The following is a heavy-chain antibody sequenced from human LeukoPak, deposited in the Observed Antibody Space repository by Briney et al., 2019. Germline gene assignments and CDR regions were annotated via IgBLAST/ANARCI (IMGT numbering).Heavy chain of an antibody. CDR2: ISTSGGSS. CDR3: AIMHPYYDGSGYWVQ. CDR1: GFTFVSYE. V-gene: IGHV3-23*01. J-gene: IGHJ4*02. Sequence: GGALRLSCAASGFTFVSYEMNWVRQAPGKGLGWVSGISTSGGSSSYADSVKGRFTISRDNPRNTLYMQMNSLRAEDTALYYCAIMHPYYDGSGYWVQWGQGTLVTVSS. D-gene: IGHD3-22*01.